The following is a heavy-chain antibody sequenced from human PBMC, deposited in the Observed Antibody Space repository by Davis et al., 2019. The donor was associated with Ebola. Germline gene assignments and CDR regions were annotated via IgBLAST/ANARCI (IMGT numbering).Heavy chain of an antibody. V-gene: IGHV1-3*01. J-gene: IGHJ4*02. CDR2: INAGNGNT. D-gene: IGHD6-6*01. Sequence: ASVKVSCKASGYTFTSYAMHWVRQAPGQRLEWMGWINAGNGNTKYSQKFQGRVTMTRSTSTSTAYMELSSLGSEDTAVYYCARVFRASSSESSGYWGQGTLVTVSS. CDR3: ARVFRASSSESSGY. CDR1: GYTFTSYA.